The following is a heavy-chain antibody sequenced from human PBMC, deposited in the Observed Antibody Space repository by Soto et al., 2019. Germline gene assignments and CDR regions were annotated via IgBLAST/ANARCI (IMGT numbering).Heavy chain of an antibody. V-gene: IGHV4-34*02. CDR2: INHRGST. CDR1: GESFLDYY. D-gene: IGHD5-12*01. Sequence: QVHLQPWGAGLLKPSETLSLTCAVYGESFLDYYWTWIRQPPGKGLEGIGEINHRGSTNYNPSLKSRVTISIDTSKNQFSLKLTSVTAADTSVYYCARTDIVTTNWFDPWGQGTLVTVSS. CDR3: ARTDIVTTNWFDP. J-gene: IGHJ5*02.